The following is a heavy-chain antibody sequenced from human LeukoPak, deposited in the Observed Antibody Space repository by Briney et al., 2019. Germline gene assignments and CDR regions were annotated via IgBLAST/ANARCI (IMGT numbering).Heavy chain of an antibody. Sequence: PSQTLSLTCVISGDRVSSNSAAWNWIRQSPSRGLEWLGRTYYRSKWYNDYAVSVKSRISINADTSKNQFSLQLNSVTSEDTAVYYCARGGGPGHNSNWIFDYWGQGTLVTVSS. V-gene: IGHV6-1*01. D-gene: IGHD6-13*01. CDR3: ARGGGPGHNSNWIFDY. J-gene: IGHJ4*02. CDR2: TYYRSKWYN. CDR1: GDRVSSNSAA.